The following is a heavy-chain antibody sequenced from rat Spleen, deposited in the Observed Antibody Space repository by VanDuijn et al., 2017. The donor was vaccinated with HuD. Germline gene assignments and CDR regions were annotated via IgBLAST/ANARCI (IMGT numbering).Heavy chain of an antibody. CDR1: GFTFSDYG. J-gene: IGHJ3*01. CDR2: ITYDGTGT. CDR3: ARQWDY. V-gene: IGHV5-29*01. Sequence: EVQLVESGGGLVQPGRSLKLSCAASGFTFSDYGMAWVRQAPTKGLEWVATITYDGTGTYYRDSVKGRFTISRDNAKTTLYLQMDSLRSEDTATYYCARQWDYWGRGALVTVSS. D-gene: IGHD1-7*01.